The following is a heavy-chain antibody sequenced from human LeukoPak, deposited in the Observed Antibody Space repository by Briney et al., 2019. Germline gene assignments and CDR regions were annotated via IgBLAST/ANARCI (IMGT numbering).Heavy chain of an antibody. J-gene: IGHJ4*02. CDR1: GGSISSYY. V-gene: IGHV4-59*08. CDR3: ARHTKNSSGWYYFDY. Sequence: PSETLSLTCTVSGGSISSYYWSWIRQPPGKGLEWLGYIYYSGSTNYSPSLKSRVTISVDTSKNQFSLKLSSVTAADTAVYYCARHTKNSSGWYYFDYWGQGTLVTVSS. CDR2: IYYSGST. D-gene: IGHD6-19*01.